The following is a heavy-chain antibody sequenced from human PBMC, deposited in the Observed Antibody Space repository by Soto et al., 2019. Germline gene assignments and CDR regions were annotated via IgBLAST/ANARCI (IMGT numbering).Heavy chain of an antibody. CDR3: ARVGGIAARSDY. CDR2: INHSGST. V-gene: IGHV4-34*01. CDR1: GGSFSGYY. J-gene: IGHJ4*02. Sequence: TSETLSLTCAVYGGSFSGYYWSWIRQPPGKGLEWIGEINHSGSTNYNPSLKSRVTISVDTSKNQFSLKLSSVTAADTAVYYCARVGGIAARSDYWGQGTLVTVSS. D-gene: IGHD6-6*01.